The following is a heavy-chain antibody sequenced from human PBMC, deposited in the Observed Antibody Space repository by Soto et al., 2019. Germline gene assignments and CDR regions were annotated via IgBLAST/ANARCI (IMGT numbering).Heavy chain of an antibody. J-gene: IGHJ4*02. V-gene: IGHV4-39*07. CDR1: AGSTITSSYY. Sequence: SETLSLTCTVSAGSTITSSYYWGWIRQPPGKGLEWIGYIYYSGSTYYNPSLKSRVTISVDTSKNQFSLKLSSVTAADTAVYYCAAGGGLPRYYWGRG. CDR3: AAGGGLPRYY. D-gene: IGHD5-12*01. CDR2: IYYSGST.